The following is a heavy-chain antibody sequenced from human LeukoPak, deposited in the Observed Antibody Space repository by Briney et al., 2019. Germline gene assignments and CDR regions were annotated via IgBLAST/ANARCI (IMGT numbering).Heavy chain of an antibody. Sequence: NPSETLSLTCTVSGGSISSYYWSWIRQPPGKGLEWIGYIYYSGTTNYNPYLKSRVTISVDTSKNQFSMKLRSVTAADTAVYYCARGGWSAFDTWGQGTMVTVSS. J-gene: IGHJ3*02. CDR2: IYYSGTT. D-gene: IGHD3-10*01. V-gene: IGHV4-59*01. CDR3: ARGGWSAFDT. CDR1: GGSISSYY.